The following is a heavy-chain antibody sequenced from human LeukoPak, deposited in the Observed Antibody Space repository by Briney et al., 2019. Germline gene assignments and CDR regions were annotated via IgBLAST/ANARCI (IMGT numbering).Heavy chain of an antibody. V-gene: IGHV3-23*01. Sequence: GGSLRLSCAASGFTFSSYAMSWVRQAPGKGLEWVSAISGSGGSTYYADSVKGRFTISRDNSKNTLYLQMNSLRAEDTAVYYCAKERRGYSGYGPAGYYYYGMDVWGQGTTVTVSS. CDR2: ISGSGGST. D-gene: IGHD5-12*01. J-gene: IGHJ6*02. CDR1: GFTFSSYA. CDR3: AKERRGYSGYGPAGYYYYGMDV.